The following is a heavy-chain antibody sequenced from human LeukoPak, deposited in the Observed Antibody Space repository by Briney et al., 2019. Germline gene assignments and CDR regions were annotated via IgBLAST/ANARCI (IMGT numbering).Heavy chain of an antibody. V-gene: IGHV4-59*12. J-gene: IGHJ4*02. CDR2: ISYSGAT. CDR1: GGSISSSY. Sequence: SETLSLTCTVSGGSISSSYWTWIRQPPGKGLEWIGYISYSGATNYNPSLKSRVTISLDTSKNQFSLKLTSVNAADTAVYYCARDGGGSDCWGQGTLVTVSS. CDR3: ARDGGGSDC. D-gene: IGHD2-15*01.